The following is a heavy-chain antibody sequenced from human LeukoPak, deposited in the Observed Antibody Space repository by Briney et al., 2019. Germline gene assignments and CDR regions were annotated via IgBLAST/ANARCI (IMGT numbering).Heavy chain of an antibody. CDR2: IKEDGSEK. CDR1: GFTFSSYW. V-gene: IGHV3-7*03. J-gene: IGHJ4*02. CDR3: ARDRGYEIFDY. D-gene: IGHD5-12*01. Sequence: GFLRLSCAASGFTFSSYWMNWVRQAPGKGLEWVANIKEDGSEKYYVDSVKGRFSISRDNAKNSLYLQMNSLRAEDTAVYYCARDRGYEIFDYWGQGTLVTVSS.